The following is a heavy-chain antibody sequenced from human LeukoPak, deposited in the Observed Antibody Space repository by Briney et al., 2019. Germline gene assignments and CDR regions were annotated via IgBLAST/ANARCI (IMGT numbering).Heavy chain of an antibody. V-gene: IGHV1-46*01. J-gene: IGHJ4*02. CDR1: GYSFTTDN. D-gene: IGHD2/OR15-2a*01. CDR3: AREPPNSYYFDY. CDR2: IYSSGGST. Sequence: ASVKVSCEASGYSFTTDNMHWMRQAPGQRLEWMGIIYSSGGSTSAQKFQGRVTMTRDTSTSTVYMELSSLRSEDTAVYYCAREPPNSYYFDYWGQGTLVTVSS.